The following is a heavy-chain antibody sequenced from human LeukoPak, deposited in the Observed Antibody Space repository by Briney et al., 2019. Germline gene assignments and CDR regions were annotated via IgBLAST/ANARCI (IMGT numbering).Heavy chain of an antibody. Sequence: ASVKVSCKASGYTFTTFGVTWVRQAPRQGLEWMGWISTYNGNTNYAQKLQGRVTMTTDTSTSTAYMELRSLRSDDTAVYYCARVDEDGFDYWGQGTLVTVSS. J-gene: IGHJ4*02. CDR2: ISTYNGNT. CDR3: ARVDEDGFDY. V-gene: IGHV1-18*01. CDR1: GYTFTTFG.